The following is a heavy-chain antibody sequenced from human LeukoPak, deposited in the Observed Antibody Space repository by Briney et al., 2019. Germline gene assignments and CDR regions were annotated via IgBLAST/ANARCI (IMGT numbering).Heavy chain of an antibody. CDR1: GGSISSGGYY. CDR3: ASSSGYYYFDY. Sequence: QTLSLTCTVSGGSISSGGYYWSWIRQHPGKGLEWIGYIYYSGSTYYNPSLESRVTISVDTSKNQFSLKLSSVTAADTAVDYCASSSGYYYFDYWGQGTLVTVSS. D-gene: IGHD3-22*01. J-gene: IGHJ4*02. V-gene: IGHV4-31*03. CDR2: IYYSGST.